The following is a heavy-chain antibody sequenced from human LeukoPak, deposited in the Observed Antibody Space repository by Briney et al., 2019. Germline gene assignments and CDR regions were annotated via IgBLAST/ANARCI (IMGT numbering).Heavy chain of an antibody. V-gene: IGHV3-30*18. Sequence: GGSLGLSCAASGFTFSSCGMHWVRQAPGKGLEWVAVISYDGSNKYYADSVKGRFTISRDNSKNTLYLQMNSLRAEDTAVYYCAKDRGPWLVRLDYWGQGTLVTVSS. CDR1: GFTFSSCG. D-gene: IGHD6-19*01. CDR2: ISYDGSNK. CDR3: AKDRGPWLVRLDY. J-gene: IGHJ4*02.